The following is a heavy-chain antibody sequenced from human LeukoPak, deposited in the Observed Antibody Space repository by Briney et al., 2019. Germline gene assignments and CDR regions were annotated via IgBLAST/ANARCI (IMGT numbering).Heavy chain of an antibody. Sequence: ASVKVSCKASGYTFSGYYMHWVRQAPGQGLEWMGWINPNSGGTNYAQKFQGRVTMPRDTSISTAYMEFSSLRSDDTTVYYCARDRSSGRDHDYWGQGTLVTVSS. CDR3: ARDRSSGRDHDY. CDR2: INPNSGGT. V-gene: IGHV1-2*02. J-gene: IGHJ4*02. D-gene: IGHD6-19*01. CDR1: GYTFSGYY.